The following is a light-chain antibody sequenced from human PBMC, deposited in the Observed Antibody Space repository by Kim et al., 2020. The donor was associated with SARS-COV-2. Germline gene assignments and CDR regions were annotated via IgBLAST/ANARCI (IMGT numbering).Light chain of an antibody. V-gene: IGKV3-15*01. J-gene: IGKJ2*01. CDR3: QQYNDWPPYT. CDR2: GAS. Sequence: ETVMTQSPATLSMSPGDTATLSCRASQNVHSNLAWYQQKPGQAPRLLIYGASTRATDIPARFSGGGSDTEFILTISSLQSEDFAVYYCQQYNDWPPYTFGQGTKVDIK. CDR1: QNVHSN.